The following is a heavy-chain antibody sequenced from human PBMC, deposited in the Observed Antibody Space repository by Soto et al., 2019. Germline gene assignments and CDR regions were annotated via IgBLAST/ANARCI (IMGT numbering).Heavy chain of an antibody. D-gene: IGHD3-22*01. Sequence: GGSLRLCCAAAAVIFSNVWMSWVRQAPGRGLEWVGRIKSKTDGGTTDYAAPVKGRFTISRDDSKNTLYLQMNSLRAEDTAVYYCAKVFFYYDSSAYYCFDYRGQATLVTVSS. J-gene: IGHJ4*02. CDR1: AVIFSNVW. CDR3: AKVFFYYDSSAYYCFDY. CDR2: IKSKTDGGTT. V-gene: IGHV3-15*01.